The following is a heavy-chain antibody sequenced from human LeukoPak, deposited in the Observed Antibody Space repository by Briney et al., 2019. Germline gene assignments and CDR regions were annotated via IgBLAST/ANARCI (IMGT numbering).Heavy chain of an antibody. D-gene: IGHD5-18*01. CDR3: ARAEEKRSGGYSYGFLNY. CDR2: LIPIFGTA. Sequence: SVKVSCKASGGTFSSYAISWVRQAPVQGLEWMGGLIPIFGTANYAQKFQGRVTITADESTSTAYMELSSLRSEDTAVYYCARAEEKRSGGYSYGFLNYRGQGTLVTVSS. CDR1: GGTFSSYA. V-gene: IGHV1-69*13. J-gene: IGHJ4*02.